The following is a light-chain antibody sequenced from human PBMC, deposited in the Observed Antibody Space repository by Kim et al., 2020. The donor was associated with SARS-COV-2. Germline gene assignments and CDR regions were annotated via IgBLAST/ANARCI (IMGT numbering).Light chain of an antibody. V-gene: IGLV3-1*01. CDR3: QAWDSSTWV. CDR1: KLGDKY. CDR2: QDS. Sequence: SPGQTASITCSGDKLGDKYACWYQQKPGQSPVLVIYQDSKRPSGIPGRFSGSNSGNTAALTISGTQAMDEADYYCQAWDSSTWVFGGGTQLTVL. J-gene: IGLJ3*02.